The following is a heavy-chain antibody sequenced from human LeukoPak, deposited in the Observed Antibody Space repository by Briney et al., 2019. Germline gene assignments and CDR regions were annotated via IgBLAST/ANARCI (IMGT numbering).Heavy chain of an antibody. CDR3: ARGLGYCSSTSCPKRLYYYYGMDV. Sequence: ASVKVSCKASGYTFTSYYMHWVRQAPGQGLEWMGIINPSGGSTSYAQKFQGRVTITADESTSTAYMELSSLRSEDTAVYYCARGLGYCSSTSCPKRLYYYYGMDVWGQGTTVTVSS. V-gene: IGHV1-46*01. CDR1: GYTFTSYY. CDR2: INPSGGST. J-gene: IGHJ6*02. D-gene: IGHD2-2*01.